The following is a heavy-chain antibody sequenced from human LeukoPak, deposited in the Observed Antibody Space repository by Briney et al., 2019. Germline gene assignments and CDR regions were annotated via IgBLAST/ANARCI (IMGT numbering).Heavy chain of an antibody. J-gene: IGHJ4*02. CDR2: ISSSGSSI. Sequence: GGSLRLSCAASGFTFSSYEMKCVRQAPGKGLEWVSYISSSGSSIYYADSVKGRFTISRDNAKNSLYLQMNSLRAEDTAIYYCARGVSDYLRGYFDYWGQGTLVTVSS. CDR3: ARGVSDYLRGYFDY. V-gene: IGHV3-48*03. D-gene: IGHD4-17*01. CDR1: GFTFSSYE.